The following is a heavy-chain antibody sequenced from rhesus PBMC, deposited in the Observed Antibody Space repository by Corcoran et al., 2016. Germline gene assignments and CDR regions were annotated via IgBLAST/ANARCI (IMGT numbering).Heavy chain of an antibody. J-gene: IGHJ4*01. CDR3: ARFVTRVVSRGIDY. CDR2: IGDSSGST. CDR1: VYSISRGSG. Sequence: QVQLQESGPGLVKPSETLSLTCAVSVYSISRGSGWCWIRQPPGKGLEWIGYIGDSSGSTNYNTSLKSRVTIAKDTSKNQFSLKLSAVTAADTAVYYCARFVTRVVSRGIDYWGQGVLVTVSS. D-gene: IGHD4-29*01. V-gene: IGHV4-127*01.